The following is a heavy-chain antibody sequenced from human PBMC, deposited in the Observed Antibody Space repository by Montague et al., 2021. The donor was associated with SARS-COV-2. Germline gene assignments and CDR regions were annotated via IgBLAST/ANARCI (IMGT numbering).Heavy chain of an antibody. J-gene: IGHJ6*03. V-gene: IGHV4-34*01. CDR1: GGSFSGYY. CDR2: INHSGST. CDR3: ARGRGIQLWFNYYYYMDV. D-gene: IGHD5-18*01. Sequence: SETLPLTCAVYGGSFSGYYWSWIRQPPGKGLEWIGEINHSGSTNYNPSLKSRVTISVDTSKNQFSLKLSSVTAADTAVYYCARGRGIQLWFNYYYYMDVWGKGTTVTVSS.